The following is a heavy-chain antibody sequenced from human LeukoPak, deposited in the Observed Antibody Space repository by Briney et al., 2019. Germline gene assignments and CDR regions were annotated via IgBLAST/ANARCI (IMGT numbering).Heavy chain of an antibody. J-gene: IGHJ4*02. CDR3: ASLSDGDYYFDY. D-gene: IGHD4-17*01. V-gene: IGHV4-59*01. CDR1: AGSIRNYY. CDR2: IYYSGST. Sequence: PSMTLSLTCNISAGSIRNYYWTWFRQPPGKGLEWIGYIYYSGSTNYNPSLKSRVTISVDTSKNQFSLKLSSVTAADTAVYYCASLSDGDYYFDYWGQGTLVTVSS.